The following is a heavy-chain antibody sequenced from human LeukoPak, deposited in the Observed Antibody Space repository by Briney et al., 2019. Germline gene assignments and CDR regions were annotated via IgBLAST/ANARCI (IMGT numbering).Heavy chain of an antibody. J-gene: IGHJ4*02. V-gene: IGHV3-7*01. Sequence: GGSPRLSCAASGFIFSSYWMSWVRQAPGKGLEWVANINQDGGAKCYVDSLKGRFTISRDNIEKSLYLQLNSLTADDTAVYFCARAPTTGTVDYWGQGTLVTVSS. CDR3: ARAPTTGTVDY. D-gene: IGHD1-1*01. CDR1: GFIFSSYW. CDR2: INQDGGAK.